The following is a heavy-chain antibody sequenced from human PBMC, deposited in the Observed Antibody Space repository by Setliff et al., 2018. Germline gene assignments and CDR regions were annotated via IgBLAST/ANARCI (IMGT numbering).Heavy chain of an antibody. CDR1: GFAFDSYA. CDR2: IFHDGRDI. V-gene: IGHV3-30*03. Sequence: PGGSLRLSCAASGFAFDSYAMHWVRQAPGKGLEWVAIIFHDGRDIYYGDSVQGRFAISRDNSENTLYLQMNSLRSDDTAVYYCAGVHWTTNWFLHYWGQGTLVTVSS. J-gene: IGHJ4*01. D-gene: IGHD7-27*01. CDR3: AGVHWTTNWFLHY.